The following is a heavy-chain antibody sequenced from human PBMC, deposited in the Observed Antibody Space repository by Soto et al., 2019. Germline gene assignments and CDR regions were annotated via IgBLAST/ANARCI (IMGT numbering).Heavy chain of an antibody. CDR2: ITSSSSYI. V-gene: IGHV3-21*01. CDR1: GFTFSLYS. D-gene: IGHD3-22*01. J-gene: IGHJ4*02. Sequence: GGSLRLSCAASGFTFSLYSMIWVRQAPGKWLEWVVSITSSSSYIYYEDSLKGRFTISRDNAKNYLFLQLDSLRAEDTAVYFCVRARSTDSRPDYWGQGTLVTVSS. CDR3: VRARSTDSRPDY.